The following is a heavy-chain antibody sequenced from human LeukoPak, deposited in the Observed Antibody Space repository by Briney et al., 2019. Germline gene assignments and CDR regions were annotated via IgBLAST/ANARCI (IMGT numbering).Heavy chain of an antibody. CDR3: ARGASGMDV. J-gene: IGHJ6*02. Sequence: GSLRLSCAASEFSFSSYTMHWVRQAPGKGLVWVSRIKNDGSSPTYADSVKGRFTISRDNAKNTLDLQMNSLRAEDTAVYYCARGASGMDVWGQGSTVTVSS. CDR2: IKNDGSSP. CDR1: EFSFSSYT. V-gene: IGHV3-74*03.